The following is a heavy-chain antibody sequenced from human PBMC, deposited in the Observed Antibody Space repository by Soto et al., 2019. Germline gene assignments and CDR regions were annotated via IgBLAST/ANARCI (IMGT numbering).Heavy chain of an antibody. CDR3: ARDHWRLELGPQYYYYGMDV. V-gene: IGHV3-48*03. Sequence: PGGSLRLSCAASGFTFSSYEMNWVRQAPGKGLEWVSYISSSGSTIYYADSVKGRFTISRDNAKNSLYLQMNSLRAEDTAVYYCARDHWRLELGPQYYYYGMDVWGQGTTVTVFS. CDR2: ISSSGSTI. D-gene: IGHD1-7*01. CDR1: GFTFSSYE. J-gene: IGHJ6*02.